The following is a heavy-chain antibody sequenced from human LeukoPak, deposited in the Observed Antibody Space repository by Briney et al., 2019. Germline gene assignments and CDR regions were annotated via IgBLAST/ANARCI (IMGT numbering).Heavy chain of an antibody. Sequence: SETLSLTCTVSGGSISDYYWGWIRQPPGKELEWIGYIYSSGSPNYNPSLKSRVTIVVDTSKNQFSLKLDSVTAADTAVYYCARDYYDSSGYSYYDAFDIWGQGTMVTVSS. V-gene: IGHV4-59*01. CDR3: ARDYYDSSGYSYYDAFDI. CDR2: IYSSGSP. CDR1: GGSISDYY. J-gene: IGHJ3*02. D-gene: IGHD3-22*01.